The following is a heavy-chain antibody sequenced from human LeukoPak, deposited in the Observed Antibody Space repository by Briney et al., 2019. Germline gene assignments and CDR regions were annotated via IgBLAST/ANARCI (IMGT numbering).Heavy chain of an antibody. CDR1: GFTFDDYA. CDR3: ARDLKGSLDFDF. CDR2: ISWNSGSI. Sequence: GWSLRLSCAASGFTFDDYAMHWVRQAPGKGLEWVSGISWNSGSIGYADSVKGRFTISRDNSKSTLYLQMNSLRAEDTAVYYCARDLKGSLDFDFWGQGTLVTVSS. J-gene: IGHJ4*02. D-gene: IGHD1-26*01. V-gene: IGHV3-9*01.